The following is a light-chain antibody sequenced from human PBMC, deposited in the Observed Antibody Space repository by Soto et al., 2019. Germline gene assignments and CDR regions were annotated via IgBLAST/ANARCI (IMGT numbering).Light chain of an antibody. CDR1: QSISSRS. CDR2: GAS. Sequence: EIVLTQSPGTLSLSPGERVTLSCRASQSISSRSLVWYQQKPGQAPRLLSYGASNTLTGIPDRFSGSGSGIDFTLTITRLEPEDFAVYYFQEYGTSQTFVGWTTVEI. V-gene: IGKV3-20*01. J-gene: IGKJ4*01. CDR3: QEYGTSQT.